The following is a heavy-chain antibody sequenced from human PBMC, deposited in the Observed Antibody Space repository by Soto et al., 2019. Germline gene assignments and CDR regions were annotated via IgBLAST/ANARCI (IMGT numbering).Heavy chain of an antibody. CDR1: GGSISSGDYY. Sequence: PSETLSLTCTVSGGSISSGDYYWSWIRQPPGKGLEWIGYIYYSGSTYYNPSLKSRVTISVDTSKNQFSLKLSSVTAADTAVYYCARATFYVWGIYRSSDYWGQGTLVTVSS. D-gene: IGHD3-16*02. V-gene: IGHV4-30-4*01. CDR2: IYYSGST. J-gene: IGHJ4*02. CDR3: ARATFYVWGIYRSSDY.